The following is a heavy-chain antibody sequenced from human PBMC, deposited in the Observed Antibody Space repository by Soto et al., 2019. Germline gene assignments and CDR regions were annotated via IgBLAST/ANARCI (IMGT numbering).Heavy chain of an antibody. D-gene: IGHD3-16*01. J-gene: IGHJ4*02. CDR1: GGSISSGGYY. Sequence: QVQLQESGPGLVKPSQTLSLTCTVSGGSISSGGYYWSWIRQHPGKGLEWIGSIYYSGSTYYNPSLTSRGNISGDTCKTQLSLTLSSVNAAATAAYECARGVLHWGQGTLVPVSS. V-gene: IGHV4-31*03. CDR2: IYYSGST. CDR3: ARGVLH.